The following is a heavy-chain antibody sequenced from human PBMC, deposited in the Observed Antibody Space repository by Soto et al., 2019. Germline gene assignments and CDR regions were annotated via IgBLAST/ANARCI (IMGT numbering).Heavy chain of an antibody. CDR3: ARDRSSGSFYGGFDP. Sequence: EVQLVESGGGLVRPGGSLRLSCAASRFTVSSNHMTWVRQAPGKGLEWVSLIYSAGSTYYADSVKGRFTISRDNSKNTLYLQMNSLSADDTAVYYCARDRSSGSFYGGFDPWGQGTLVTVSS. CDR1: RFTVSSNH. CDR2: IYSAGST. D-gene: IGHD3-10*01. J-gene: IGHJ5*02. V-gene: IGHV3-66*01.